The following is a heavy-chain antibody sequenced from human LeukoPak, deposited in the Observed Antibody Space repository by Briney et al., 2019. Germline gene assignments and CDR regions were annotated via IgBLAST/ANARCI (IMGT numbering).Heavy chain of an antibody. CDR2: MNPSTGDT. CDR3: TRGSLSGSSRDY. J-gene: IGHJ4*02. D-gene: IGHD1-26*01. CDR1: GYTFTGYD. Sequence: HVASVRVSCKASGYTFTGYDINWVRQAIGQGLEWMGWMNPSTGDTGYAQKFQGRVTMTRNTSVDTAFMELSGLGSEDTAVYYCTRGSLSGSSRDYWGQGTLVTVSS. V-gene: IGHV1-8*01.